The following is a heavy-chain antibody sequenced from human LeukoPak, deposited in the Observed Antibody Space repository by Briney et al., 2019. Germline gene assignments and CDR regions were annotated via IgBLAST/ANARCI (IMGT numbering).Heavy chain of an antibody. CDR2: IYYSGST. V-gene: IGHV4-39*01. CDR1: GGSISSSSYY. CDR3: ARLFFPYWYFDL. J-gene: IGHJ2*01. D-gene: IGHD3-3*01. Sequence: PSETLSLTCAVSGGSISSSSYYWGWIRQPPGKGLEWIGSIYYSGSTYYNPSLKSRVTISVHTSKNRFSLKLNSVTAADTALYYCARLFFPYWYFDLWGRGTLVTVSS.